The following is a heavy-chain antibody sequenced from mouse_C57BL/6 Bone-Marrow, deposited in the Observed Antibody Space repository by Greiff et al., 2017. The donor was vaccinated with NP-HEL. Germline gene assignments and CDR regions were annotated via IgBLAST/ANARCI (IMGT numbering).Heavy chain of an antibody. D-gene: IGHD2-4*01. CDR2: INPYNGGT. V-gene: IGHV1-19*01. Sequence: VQLQQSGPVLVKPGASVKMSCKASGYTFTDYYMNWVKQSHGKSLEWIGVINPYNGGTSYNQKFKGKATLTVDKSSSTAYMELNSLTSEDSAVYYCAREDDYDDDYWGQGTTLTVSS. J-gene: IGHJ2*01. CDR1: GYTFTDYY. CDR3: AREDDYDDDY.